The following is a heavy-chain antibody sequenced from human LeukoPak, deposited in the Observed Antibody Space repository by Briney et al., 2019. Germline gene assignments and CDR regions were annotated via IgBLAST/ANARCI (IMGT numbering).Heavy chain of an antibody. D-gene: IGHD2-15*01. V-gene: IGHV3-30-3*01. J-gene: IGHJ4*02. CDR3: ARVSSAFDY. CDR1: GFTFSSYA. CDR2: ISYDGSNK. Sequence: GSLRLSCAASGFTFSSYAMHWVRQAPGKGLEWVAVISYDGSNKYYADSVKGRFTISRDNSKNTLYLQMNSLRAEDTAVYYCARVSSAFDYWGQGTLVTVSS.